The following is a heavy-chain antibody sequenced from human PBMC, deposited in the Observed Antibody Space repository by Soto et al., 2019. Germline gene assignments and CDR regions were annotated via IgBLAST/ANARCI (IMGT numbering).Heavy chain of an antibody. D-gene: IGHD6-13*01. CDR3: AHRIGSSSWYDPDNWFAP. Sequence: GSGPTLVNPTQTLTLTCTFSGFSLSTSGVGVGWIRQPPGKALEWLALIYWDDDKRYSPSLKSRLTITEDTSKNQVVLTMTNMDPVDTATYYCAHRIGSSSWYDPDNWFAPWGQGTLVTVSS. CDR2: IYWDDDK. V-gene: IGHV2-5*02. CDR1: GFSLSTSGVG. J-gene: IGHJ5*02.